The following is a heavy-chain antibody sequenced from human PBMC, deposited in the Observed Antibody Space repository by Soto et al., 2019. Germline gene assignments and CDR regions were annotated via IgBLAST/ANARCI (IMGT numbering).Heavy chain of an antibody. J-gene: IGHJ6*02. CDR1: GYIFTTYW. CDR3: ARSGYSSHGMDV. CDR2: IYPTDSDT. D-gene: IGHD5-12*01. V-gene: IGHV5-51*01. Sequence: EVQLVQSGAEVKKPGESLKISCQGSGYIFTTYWIGWVRQMPGKGLEWMGIIYPTDSDTRYSPSFQGQVTISANKSITTAYLQWSSLRASDTAVYYCARSGYSSHGMDVWGQGTTVTVAS.